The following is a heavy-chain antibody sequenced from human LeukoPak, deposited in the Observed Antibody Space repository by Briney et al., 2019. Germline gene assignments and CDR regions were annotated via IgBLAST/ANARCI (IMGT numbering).Heavy chain of an antibody. Sequence: GGSLRLSCAASGFTFSSYAMSWVRQAPGKGLEWVSAISGSGGSTYYADSVKGRFTISRDNSKNTLYLQMNSLRAEDTAVYYCARGHCTNGVCYGRYYFDYWGQGTLVTVSS. CDR2: ISGSGGST. J-gene: IGHJ4*02. CDR1: GFTFSSYA. CDR3: ARGHCTNGVCYGRYYFDY. D-gene: IGHD2-8*01. V-gene: IGHV3-23*01.